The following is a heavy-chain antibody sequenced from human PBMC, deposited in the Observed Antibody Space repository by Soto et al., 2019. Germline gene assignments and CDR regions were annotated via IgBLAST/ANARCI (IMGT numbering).Heavy chain of an antibody. Sequence: EVQLVEAGGGLVQPGGSLRLSCAASGFALNDYNMQWVRQAPGKGLEWVSDISGSSSATYYADSLKGRFTIYRDNAKNSLYLQMNNLRAEDTAIYYCVRDWAYSFDYWGQGTLVTVSS. CDR1: GFALNDYN. V-gene: IGHV3-48*01. CDR2: ISGSSSAT. D-gene: IGHD2-21*01. J-gene: IGHJ4*02. CDR3: VRDWAYSFDY.